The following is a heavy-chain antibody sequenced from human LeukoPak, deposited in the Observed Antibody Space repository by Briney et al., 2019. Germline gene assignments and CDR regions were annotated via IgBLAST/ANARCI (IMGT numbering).Heavy chain of an antibody. D-gene: IGHD6-19*01. J-gene: IGHJ4*02. CDR1: GYTFTSYG. CDR3: ARGEGGAVAYYFDY. V-gene: IGHV1-18*01. Sequence: ASVKVSCKASGYTFTSYGISWVRRAPGQGLEWMGWISTYNDNANYAQKLQGRVTMTTDTSTSTAYMELRSLRSDDTAVYYCARGEGGAVAYYFDYWGQGTLVTVSS. CDR2: ISTYNDNA.